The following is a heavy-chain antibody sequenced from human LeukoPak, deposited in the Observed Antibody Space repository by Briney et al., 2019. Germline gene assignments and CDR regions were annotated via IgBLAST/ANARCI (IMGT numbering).Heavy chain of an antibody. CDR3: ATVYYYGSGSYEYYFDY. Sequence: GASMKVSCKVSGYTLTELSMHLVRQAPGKGLEWMGGFDPEDGETIYAQKFQGRVTMTEDTSTDTAYMELSSLRSEDTAVYYCATVYYYGSGSYEYYFDYWGQGTLVTVSS. CDR1: GYTLTELS. V-gene: IGHV1-24*01. CDR2: FDPEDGET. D-gene: IGHD3-10*01. J-gene: IGHJ4*02.